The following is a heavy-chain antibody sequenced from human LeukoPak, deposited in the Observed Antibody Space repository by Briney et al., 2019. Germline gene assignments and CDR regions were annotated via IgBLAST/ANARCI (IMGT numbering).Heavy chain of an antibody. J-gene: IGHJ6*02. V-gene: IGHV3-23*01. CDR1: GFTFSNYA. CDR2: ISGSGTNT. CDR3: AKARGIRYYYGMDV. Sequence: PGGSLRLSCAASGFTFSNYAMSWFRQAPGKGLEWVSGISGSGTNTYYADSVKGRFTISRDNSKNTLYLQMNSLRAEDTAVYYCAKARGIRYYYGMDVWGQGTTVTVSS. D-gene: IGHD1-26*01.